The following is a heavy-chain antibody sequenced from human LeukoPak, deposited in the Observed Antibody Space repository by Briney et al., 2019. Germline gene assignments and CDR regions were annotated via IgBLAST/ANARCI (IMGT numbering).Heavy chain of an antibody. V-gene: IGHV4-4*07. CDR1: GGSISSYY. CDR3: ARGGVLGYCSGGSCYLDAFDI. CDR2: IYTSGST. J-gene: IGHJ3*02. D-gene: IGHD2-15*01. Sequence: SETLSLTCTVSGGSISSYYWSWIRQPAGKGLEWIGRIYTSGSTNYNPSLKSRVTMSGDTSKNQFSLKLSSVTAADTAVYYCARGGVLGYCSGGSCYLDAFDIWGQGTMVTVSS.